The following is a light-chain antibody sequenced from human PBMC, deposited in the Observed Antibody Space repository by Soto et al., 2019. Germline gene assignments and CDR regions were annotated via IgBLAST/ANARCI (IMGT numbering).Light chain of an antibody. CDR2: WAS. V-gene: IGKV4-1*01. Sequence: DIVMTQSPDSLAVSLGERATINCKSSQSVLYSSNNKNYLAWYQQKPGQPPKLLIYWASTRESGVPDRFSGSGSGTDFTLTISSLQAEDVAVYYCQQYYSTLRTFGPGNKVEIK. CDR3: QQYYSTLRT. J-gene: IGKJ1*01. CDR1: QSVLYSSNNKNY.